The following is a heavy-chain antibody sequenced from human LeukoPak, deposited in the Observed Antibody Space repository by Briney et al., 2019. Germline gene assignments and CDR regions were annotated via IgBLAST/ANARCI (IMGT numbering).Heavy chain of an antibody. Sequence: GASVKDSCKASGYTFTGYYMHWVRQAPGQGLEWMGRINPNSGGTNYAQKFQGRVTMTRDTSISTAYMELSRLRSDDTAVYYCAQLITYYYDSSGYYGNAFDIWGQGTMVTVSS. CDR3: AQLITYYYDSSGYYGNAFDI. V-gene: IGHV1-2*06. D-gene: IGHD3-22*01. CDR2: INPNSGGT. J-gene: IGHJ3*02. CDR1: GYTFTGYY.